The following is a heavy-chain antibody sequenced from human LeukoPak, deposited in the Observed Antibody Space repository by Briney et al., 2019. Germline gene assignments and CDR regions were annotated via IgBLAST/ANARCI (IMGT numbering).Heavy chain of an antibody. CDR3: ARDSIVGALDFDY. CDR2: INPNNGDT. V-gene: IGHV1-2*02. CDR1: GYTFSDYH. Sequence: WASVKVSCKTSGYTFSDYHMHWVRQAPGQGLEWMGWINPNNGDTNYAQSFRGRVTMTRDTSIGTAFMELSGLRSGDTAVYFCARDSIVGALDFDYWGKGTLVSVSS. J-gene: IGHJ4*02. D-gene: IGHD1-26*01.